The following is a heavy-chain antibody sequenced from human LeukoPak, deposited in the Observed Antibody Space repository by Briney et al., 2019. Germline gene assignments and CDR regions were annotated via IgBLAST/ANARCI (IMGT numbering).Heavy chain of an antibody. CDR3: ARAHILSPPPHS. V-gene: IGHV3-7*01. CDR1: GYTFSTLG. CDR2: IKQDGSLQ. Sequence: GGSLRLSCGASGYTFSTLGMIWLRQTPEKGLEWVANIKQDGSLQHYVDSVKGRFTISRDNAKNSLYLQMNSLRVDDTAVYYGARAHILSPPPHSWGQGTLVTVSS. J-gene: IGHJ4*02. D-gene: IGHD2/OR15-2a*01.